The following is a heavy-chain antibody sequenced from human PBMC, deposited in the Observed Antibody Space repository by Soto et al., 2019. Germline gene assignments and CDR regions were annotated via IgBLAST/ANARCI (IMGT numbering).Heavy chain of an antibody. CDR3: ARGGFDYDYIWGSYRSYYFDY. CDR1: GYTFTSYG. J-gene: IGHJ4*02. V-gene: IGHV1-18*01. D-gene: IGHD3-16*02. Sequence: QVQLVQSGAEVKKPGASVKVSCKASGYTFTSYGISWVRQAPGQGLEWMGWISAYNGNTNYAQKLQGRVTMTTDTSKSTAYMELRSLRSDDTAVYYCARGGFDYDYIWGSYRSYYFDYWGQGTLVTVSS. CDR2: ISAYNGNT.